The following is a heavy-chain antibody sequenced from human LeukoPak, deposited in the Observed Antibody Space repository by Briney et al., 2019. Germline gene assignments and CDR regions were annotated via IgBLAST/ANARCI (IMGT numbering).Heavy chain of an antibody. CDR2: ISSSISYI. V-gene: IGHV3-21*01. CDR3: ARAPYYYDSSGYFDQSYFDY. CDR1: GFTFSIDS. D-gene: IGHD3-22*01. Sequence: GRSLRLSCAPSGFTFSIDSMNWVRQAPRKVREWVSSISSSISYIYYADSVKGRFTISRDNAKNSLYLQMNSLRAEDTAVYYCARAPYYYDSSGYFDQSYFDYWGQGTLVTVSS. J-gene: IGHJ4*02.